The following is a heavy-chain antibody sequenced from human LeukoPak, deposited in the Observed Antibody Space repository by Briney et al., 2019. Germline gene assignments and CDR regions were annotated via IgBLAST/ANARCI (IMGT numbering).Heavy chain of an antibody. V-gene: IGHV3-48*01. CDR3: ASFHSGSYSYFDY. J-gene: IGHJ4*02. D-gene: IGHD1-26*01. CDR2: ISSSSSTI. Sequence: PGGSLRLSCAASGFTFNSYSMNWVRQAPGKGLEWVSYISSSSSTIYYADSVKGRFTISRDNAKNSLYLQMNSLRAEDTAVYYCASFHSGSYSYFDYWGQGTLVTVSS. CDR1: GFTFNSYS.